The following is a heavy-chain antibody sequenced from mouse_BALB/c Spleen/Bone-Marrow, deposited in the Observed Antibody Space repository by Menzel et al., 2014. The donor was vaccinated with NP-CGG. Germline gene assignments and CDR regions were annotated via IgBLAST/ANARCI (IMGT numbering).Heavy chain of an antibody. Sequence: LVESGPELVKPGASVKMSCKAPGYTFTNYVIHWVKQKPGQGLEWIGYINPYIDGSNYNEKFKGKATLTSDESSSTAYMELRSLTSEDSAVYYCARRTDSDYXSGRFAYWGQGTLVTISA. CDR2: INPYIDGS. D-gene: IGHD1-1*02. V-gene: IGHV1-14*01. CDR3: ARRTDSDYXSGRFAY. J-gene: IGHJ3*01. CDR1: GYTFTNYV.